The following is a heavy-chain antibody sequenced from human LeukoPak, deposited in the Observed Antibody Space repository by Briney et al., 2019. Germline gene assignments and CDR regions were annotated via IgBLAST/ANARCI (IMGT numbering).Heavy chain of an antibody. D-gene: IGHD2-8*01. CDR2: ISGSGGST. J-gene: IGHJ4*02. Sequence: GGSLRLSCAASGFTFSSYAMSWVRQAPGKGLEWVSAISGSGGSTYYADSVKGRFTISRDNSKNTLYLQMNSLRAEDTAVYYCAKYIVLMVYATPLFDYWGQGTLVTVSS. V-gene: IGHV3-23*01. CDR3: AKYIVLMVYATPLFDY. CDR1: GFTFSSYA.